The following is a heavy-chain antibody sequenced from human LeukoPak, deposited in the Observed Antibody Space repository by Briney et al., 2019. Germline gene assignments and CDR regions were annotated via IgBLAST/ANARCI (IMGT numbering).Heavy chain of an antibody. V-gene: IGHV3-21*01. D-gene: IGHD5-24*01. CDR1: GFTFSSYS. CDR3: WREMARILGGEGGDAFDI. Sequence: GGSLRLSCAASGFTFSSYSMNWVRQAPGKGLEWVSSISSSSSYIYYADSVKGRFTISRDNAKNSLYLQMNSLRAEDTAVYYCWREMARILGGEGGDAFDIWGRGTMVIVSS. CDR2: ISSSSSYI. J-gene: IGHJ3*02.